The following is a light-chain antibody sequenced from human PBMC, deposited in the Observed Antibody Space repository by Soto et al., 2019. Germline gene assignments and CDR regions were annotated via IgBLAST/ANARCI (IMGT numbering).Light chain of an antibody. V-gene: IGKV2-30*01. CDR1: QSLVYRDGNTY. Sequence: DVVMTQSPLSLPVTLGQPASISCRSSQSLVYRDGNTYLNWFQQRPGQSPRRLIYKVSNRDSGVPDRFSGSGSGTDFTLKISRVEADDVGVYYCMQGTHWPWTFGQGTKVDIK. J-gene: IGKJ1*01. CDR3: MQGTHWPWT. CDR2: KVS.